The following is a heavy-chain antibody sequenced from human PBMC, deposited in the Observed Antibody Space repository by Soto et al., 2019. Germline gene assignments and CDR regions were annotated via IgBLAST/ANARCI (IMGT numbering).Heavy chain of an antibody. V-gene: IGHV3-23*01. CDR1: GFTFSSYA. J-gene: IGHJ4*02. D-gene: IGHD1-1*01. CDR2: ISGSGGST. CDR3: AKGAVPTTPVPLFDY. Sequence: VGSLRLSCEASGFTFSSYAMSWVRQAPGKGLEWVSAISGSGGSTYYADSVKGRFTISRDNSKNTLYLQMNSLRAEDTAVYYCAKGAVPTTPVPLFDYWGQGTLVTVSS.